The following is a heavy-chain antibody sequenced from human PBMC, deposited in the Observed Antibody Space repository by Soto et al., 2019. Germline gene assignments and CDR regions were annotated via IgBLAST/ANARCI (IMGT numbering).Heavy chain of an antibody. J-gene: IGHJ4*02. V-gene: IGHV3-23*01. D-gene: IGHD3-3*01. CDR1: GFTFSSYA. Sequence: GGSLRLSCAASGFTFSSYAMSWVRQAPGKGLEWVSAISGSGGSTYYADSVKGRFTISRDNSNNTLYLQMNSLRAEDTAVYYCANEGWSVDFWSGASRYFDYWGQGTLVTVSS. CDR2: ISGSGGST. CDR3: ANEGWSVDFWSGASRYFDY.